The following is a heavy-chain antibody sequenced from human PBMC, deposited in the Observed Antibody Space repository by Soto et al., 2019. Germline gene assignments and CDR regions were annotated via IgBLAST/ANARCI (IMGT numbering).Heavy chain of an antibody. CDR1: GSSISSGHFY. J-gene: IGHJ4*02. D-gene: IGHD4-17*01. CDR2: IYYSGST. V-gene: IGHV4-30-4*01. Sequence: PSETMSLTCSVSGSSISSGHFYRSWIRQPPGKGLELIGNIYYSGSTYYNPSLRSRAIMSVDTSQNQFSLKLSSLTAADTAVYFCARADDFSDRFDYWGQGAPVPVSS. CDR3: ARADDFSDRFDY.